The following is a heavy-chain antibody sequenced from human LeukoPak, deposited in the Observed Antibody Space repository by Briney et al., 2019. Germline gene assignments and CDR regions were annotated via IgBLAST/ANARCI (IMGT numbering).Heavy chain of an antibody. J-gene: IGHJ4*02. V-gene: IGHV3-23*01. CDR1: GFTFSSYA. D-gene: IGHD3-22*01. CDR3: AKTGRPIRDSSGYNFLHYFDY. Sequence: AGGSLRLSCAASGFTFSSYAMSWVRQAPGKGLEWVSAISGSGGSTYYADSVKGRFTISRDNSKNTLYLQMNSLRAEDTAVYYCAKTGRPIRDSSGYNFLHYFDYWGQGTLVTASS. CDR2: ISGSGGST.